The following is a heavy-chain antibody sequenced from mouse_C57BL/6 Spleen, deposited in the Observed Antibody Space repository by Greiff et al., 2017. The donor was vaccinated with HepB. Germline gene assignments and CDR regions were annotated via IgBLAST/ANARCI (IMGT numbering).Heavy chain of an antibody. CDR2: INYDGSST. V-gene: IGHV5-16*01. D-gene: IGHD2-3*01. CDR3: ARSDGYYYYAMDY. J-gene: IGHJ4*01. Sequence: EVKLMESEGGLVQPGSSMKLSCTASGFTFSDYYMAWVRQVPEKGLEWVANINYDGSSTYYLDSLKSRFIISRDNAKNILYLQMSSLKSEDTATYYCARSDGYYYYAMDYWGQGTSVTVSS. CDR1: GFTFSDYY.